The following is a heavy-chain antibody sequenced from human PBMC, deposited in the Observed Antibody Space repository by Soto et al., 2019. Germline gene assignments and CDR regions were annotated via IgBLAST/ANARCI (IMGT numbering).Heavy chain of an antibody. CDR2: IYYSGST. J-gene: IGHJ4*02. D-gene: IGHD5-18*01. CDR3: ATTWAGIQLWNLVDY. V-gene: IGHV4-39*01. Sequence: QLQLQESGPGLVKPSETLSLTCTVSGGSISSSSYYWGWIRQPPGKGLEWIGSIYYSGSTYYNPSLKSRVTISVDTSKNQFSLKLSSVTAADTAVYYCATTWAGIQLWNLVDYWGQGTLVTVSS. CDR1: GGSISSSSYY.